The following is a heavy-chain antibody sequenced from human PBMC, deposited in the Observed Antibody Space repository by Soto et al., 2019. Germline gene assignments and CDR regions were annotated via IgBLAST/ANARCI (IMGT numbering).Heavy chain of an antibody. CDR2: INAGNGNT. CDR1: GYTFTSYA. CDR3: ARAERVPAAIHHPWYWFDP. Sequence: QVQLVQSGAEVKKPGASVKVSCKASGYTFTSYAMHWVRQAHGQRLEWMGWINAGNGNTKYSQKFQGRVTITRDTSASTAYKELSSLRSEDTAVYYCARAERVPAAIHHPWYWFDPWVQGTMVTVSS. J-gene: IGHJ5*02. V-gene: IGHV1-3*01. D-gene: IGHD2-2*02.